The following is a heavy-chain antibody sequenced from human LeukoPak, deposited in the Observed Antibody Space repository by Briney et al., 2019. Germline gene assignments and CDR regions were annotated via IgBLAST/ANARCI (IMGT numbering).Heavy chain of an antibody. D-gene: IGHD6-19*01. Sequence: GGSLRLSCAASGFTFRSYGMSWVRQAPGKGLEWVSAISGSGGSTYYADSVKGRFTISRDDSKNTLYLQMNSLRAEDTAVYYCAKDLQGIAVAGPGEDYWGQGTLVTVSS. J-gene: IGHJ4*02. CDR2: ISGSGGST. CDR1: GFTFRSYG. CDR3: AKDLQGIAVAGPGEDY. V-gene: IGHV3-23*01.